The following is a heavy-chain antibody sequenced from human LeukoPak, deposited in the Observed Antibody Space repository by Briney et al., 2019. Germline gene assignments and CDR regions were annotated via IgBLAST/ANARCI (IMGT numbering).Heavy chain of an antibody. Sequence: PGGSLRLSCAASEFTFSSYWMSWVRQAPGKGLEWVSAISGSGGSTYYADSVKGRFTISRDNSKNTLYLQMNSLRAEDTAVYYCAKENVVVVAATFFDYWGQGTLVTVSS. D-gene: IGHD2-15*01. CDR1: EFTFSSYW. V-gene: IGHV3-23*01. CDR2: ISGSGGST. J-gene: IGHJ4*02. CDR3: AKENVVVVAATFFDY.